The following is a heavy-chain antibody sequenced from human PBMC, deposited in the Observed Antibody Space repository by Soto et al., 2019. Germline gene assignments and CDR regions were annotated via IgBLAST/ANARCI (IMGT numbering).Heavy chain of an antibody. Sequence: PSETQSLTCTVSAASFSKYYWTWIRQSPGKGLEXIGYIXXNXSXXXNXXXXSRVTMSVDTSKNQFSLRLTSVTAADTAVYFCAREGILLLGAFDIWGQGTVVTVSS. CDR1: AASFSKYY. CDR3: AREGILLLGAFDI. J-gene: IGHJ3*02. V-gene: IGHV4-59*01. D-gene: IGHD3-9*01. CDR2: IXXNXSX.